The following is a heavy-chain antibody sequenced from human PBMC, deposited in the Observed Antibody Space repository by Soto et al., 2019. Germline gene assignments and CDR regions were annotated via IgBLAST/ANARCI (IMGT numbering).Heavy chain of an antibody. D-gene: IGHD2-21*01. V-gene: IGHV3-30-3*01. J-gene: IGHJ4*02. CDR2: ISYDGSNE. Sequence: QVQLVESGGGVVQPGRSLRLSCAASRFTFSSYAMHWVRQAPGKGLEWVAGISYDGSNEYYADYVKGRFTNSRDNSKNTLYLQLNGLRAEDTAVYYCTSVRVIQWGRRTSNYWGQGTLVTVSS. CDR3: TSVRVIQWGRRTSNY. CDR1: RFTFSSYA.